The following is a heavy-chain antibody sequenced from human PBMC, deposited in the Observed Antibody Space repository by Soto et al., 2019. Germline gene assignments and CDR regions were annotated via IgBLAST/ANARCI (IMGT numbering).Heavy chain of an antibody. CDR3: ARVGGAVVAADY. D-gene: IGHD2-15*01. CDR2: INPDYGNT. J-gene: IGHJ4*02. Sequence: QVQLVQSGTEVKQPGASVKVSCKASGYTFIKYGISWVRQAPGQGLEWMGWINPDYGNTNFAQRPQGRVTMTADRTTRTAYVEQRRLRFDDTAMYYCARVGGAVVAADYWGQGTMVTVSS. CDR1: GYTFIKYG. V-gene: IGHV1-18*01.